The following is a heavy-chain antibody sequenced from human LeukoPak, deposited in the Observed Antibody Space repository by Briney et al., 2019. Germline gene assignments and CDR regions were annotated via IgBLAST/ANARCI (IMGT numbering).Heavy chain of an antibody. CDR3: TTLRYFDWRAFDI. CDR2: IKSKTDGGTT. CDR1: GLTFSNAG. Sequence: SGRSLRLSCAASGLTFSNAGMSWVRQAPGKGLEWVGRIKSKTDGGTTDYAEPVKGRFTTSRDDPKNTLYLQMTSLNTEDTAVYYCTTLRYFDWRAFDIWGQGTMVTVSS. D-gene: IGHD3-9*01. V-gene: IGHV3-15*01. J-gene: IGHJ3*02.